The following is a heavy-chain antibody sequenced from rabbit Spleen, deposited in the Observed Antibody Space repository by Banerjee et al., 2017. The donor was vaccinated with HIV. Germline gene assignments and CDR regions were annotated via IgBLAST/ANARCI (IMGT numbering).Heavy chain of an antibody. CDR1: GFTLSSYY. CDR2: IDPIFGRT. CDR3: ARDLVAVIGWNFNL. J-gene: IGHJ4*01. D-gene: IGHD1-1*01. V-gene: IGHV1S7*01. Sequence: QLEESAGGLVQPGGSLKLSCKASGFTLSSYYMNWVRQAPGKGLEWIGYIDPIFGRTYYASWVNGRFTISSHNAQNTLYLQLNSLTAADTATYFCARDLVAVIGWNFNLWGPGTLVTVS.